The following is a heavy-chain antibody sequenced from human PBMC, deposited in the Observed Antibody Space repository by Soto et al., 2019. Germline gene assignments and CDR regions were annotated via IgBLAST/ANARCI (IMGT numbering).Heavy chain of an antibody. Sequence: QVQLVQSGAEVKKPGSSVKVSCKASGDVFRSYGINWVRQAPGQGLEWMGGIIPISGTTNSAQKFQGRVAITADESTDTVYMELSRLRSEDTAVYFCARVRCFNGLCHTADYGMDVWGQGTTVTVSS. CDR2: IIPISGTT. CDR3: ARVRCFNGLCHTADYGMDV. CDR1: GDVFRSYG. J-gene: IGHJ6*02. D-gene: IGHD2-8*01. V-gene: IGHV1-69*01.